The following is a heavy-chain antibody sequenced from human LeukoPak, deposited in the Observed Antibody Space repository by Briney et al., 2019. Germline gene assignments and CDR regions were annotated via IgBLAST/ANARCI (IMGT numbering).Heavy chain of an antibody. V-gene: IGHV3-48*03. CDR2: ISSSGSTI. CDR1: GFTFSTYA. Sequence: PGGSLRLSCAASGFTFSTYAMSWVRQAPGKGLEWVSYISSSGSTIYYADSVKGRFTISRDNAKNSLYLQMNSLRAEDTAVYYCARTYYYDSSGYANWGQGTLVTVTT. J-gene: IGHJ4*02. D-gene: IGHD3-22*01. CDR3: ARTYYYDSSGYAN.